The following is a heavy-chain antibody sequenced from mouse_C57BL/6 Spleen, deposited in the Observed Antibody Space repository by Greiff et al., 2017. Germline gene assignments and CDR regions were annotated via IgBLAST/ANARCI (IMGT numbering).Heavy chain of an antibody. V-gene: IGHV1-20*01. CDR3: AKGDGYYVLNY. D-gene: IGHD2-3*01. Sequence: EVKLVESGPELVKPGDSVKISCKASGYSFTGYFMNWVMQSHGKSLEWIGRINPYNGDTFYNQKFKGKATLTVDKSSSTAHMELRSLTSEDSAVYYCAKGDGYYVLNYWGQGTTLTVSS. J-gene: IGHJ2*01. CDR1: GYSFTGYF. CDR2: INPYNGDT.